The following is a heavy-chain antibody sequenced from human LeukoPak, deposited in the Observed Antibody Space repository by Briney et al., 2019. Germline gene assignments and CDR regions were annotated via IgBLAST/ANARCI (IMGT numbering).Heavy chain of an antibody. V-gene: IGHV4-59*08. Sequence: PSETLSLTCTVSGGSIRSYYWSWIRQPPGKGLEWIGYIYHSGSTDYNPSLKSRVTISVDTPKNQFSLKLSSVTAADTAVYYCARGPLNWFDPWGQGTLVTVSS. CDR3: ARGPLNWFDP. CDR2: IYHSGST. J-gene: IGHJ5*02. CDR1: GGSIRSYY.